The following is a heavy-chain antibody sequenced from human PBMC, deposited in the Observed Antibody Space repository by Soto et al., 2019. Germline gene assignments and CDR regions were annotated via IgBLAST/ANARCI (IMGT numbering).Heavy chain of an antibody. CDR3: AKDSIPYSSSYDLDH. J-gene: IGHJ4*02. V-gene: IGHV3-23*01. D-gene: IGHD6-6*01. CDR2: ITGTGVSI. Sequence: EVQLLESGGGLVQPGGSLRLSCVASGFSFSGFAMSWVRQAPGKGLVWVSSITGTGVSIYYADSVRGRFTISRDTSMNTLYLQMSSLRAEDTARYYCAKDSIPYSSSYDLDHWGRGALVTVSS. CDR1: GFSFSGFA.